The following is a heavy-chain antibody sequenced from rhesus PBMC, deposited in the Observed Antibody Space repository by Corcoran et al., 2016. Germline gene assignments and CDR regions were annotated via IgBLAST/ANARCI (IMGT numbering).Heavy chain of an antibody. CDR3: ARECRVAHYFDY. CDR2: ISGSSGST. CDR1: GGSVSSSNW. D-gene: IGHD2-21*01. J-gene: IGHJ4*01. V-gene: IGHV4-65*01. Sequence: QVQLQESGPGLVKPSETLSLTCAVSGGSVSSSNWWSWIRQPPGKGLEWIGYISGSSGSTYYNPSSKSRITISAGTSKNRFSLKLGSVTAADTAVYYCARECRVAHYFDYWGQGVLVSGSS.